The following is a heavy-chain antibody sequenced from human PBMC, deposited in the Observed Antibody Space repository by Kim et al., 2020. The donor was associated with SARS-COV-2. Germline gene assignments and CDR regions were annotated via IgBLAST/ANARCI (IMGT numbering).Heavy chain of an antibody. Sequence: ASVKVSCKASGYTFTGYYMHWVRQAPGQGLEWMGWINPNSGGTNYAQKFQGRVTMTRDTSISTAYMELSRLRSDDTAVYYCARVSLTPYDPGVWENPGRLYYFDYWGQGTLVTVSS. J-gene: IGHJ4*02. V-gene: IGHV1-2*02. CDR2: INPNSGGT. CDR1: GYTFTGYY. CDR3: ARVSLTPYDPGVWENPGRLYYFDY. D-gene: IGHD1-26*01.